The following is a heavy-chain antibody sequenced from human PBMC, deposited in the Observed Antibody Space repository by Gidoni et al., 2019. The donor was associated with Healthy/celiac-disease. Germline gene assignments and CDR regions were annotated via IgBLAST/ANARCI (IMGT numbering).Heavy chain of an antibody. CDR2: IIPIFGTA. V-gene: IGHV1-69*01. J-gene: IGHJ6*02. Sequence: QVQLVQSGAEVKKPGSSVKVSCKASGGTFSSYAISWVRQAPGQELEWMGGIIPIFGTANYAQKFQGRVTITADESTSTAYMELSSLRSEDTAVYYCARDLPKSTIVVVPAAALDYYGMDVWGQGTTVTVSS. CDR3: ARDLPKSTIVVVPAAALDYYGMDV. CDR1: GGTFSSYA. D-gene: IGHD2-2*01.